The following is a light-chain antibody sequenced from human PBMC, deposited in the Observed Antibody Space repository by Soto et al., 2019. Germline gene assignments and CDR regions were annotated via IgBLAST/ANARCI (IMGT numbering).Light chain of an antibody. CDR2: TAS. CDR3: LQYGSSPHT. V-gene: IGKV3-20*01. J-gene: IGKJ5*01. Sequence: EVVMTQSPATLSVSPGERATLSCRASESVSSILAWYQQRPGQAPRLLISTASSRATGIPDRFSGSGSGTDFTLTITRLEPEDFAVYYCLQYGSSPHTFGQGTRLEIK. CDR1: ESVSSI.